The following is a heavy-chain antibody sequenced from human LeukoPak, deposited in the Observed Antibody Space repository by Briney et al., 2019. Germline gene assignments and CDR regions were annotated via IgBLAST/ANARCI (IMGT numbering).Heavy chain of an antibody. Sequence: PGGSLRLSCAASGFSVSSYYMSWVRQPPGKGLEWVSVMYTGGGRYYGDSVKGRFTISRDNSKNTLYLQMNSLRAEDTAVYYCAKGSSSWYGGVDYWGQGTLVTVSS. V-gene: IGHV3-66*01. CDR1: GFSVSSYY. D-gene: IGHD6-13*01. CDR2: MYTGGGR. CDR3: AKGSSSWYGGVDY. J-gene: IGHJ4*02.